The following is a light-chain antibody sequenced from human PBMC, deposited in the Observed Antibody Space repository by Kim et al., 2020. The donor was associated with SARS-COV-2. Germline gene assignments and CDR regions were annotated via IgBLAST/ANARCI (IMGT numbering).Light chain of an antibody. CDR2: AAS. CDR1: QGISTS. Sequence: SASVRDRVTITCRASQGISTSLVWYQQKPGKAPTLLIYAASSLQSGVPSRFSGSGSGTDFALTISSLQPEDFASYDCQQLNSYPRTFGQGTKLEI. V-gene: IGKV1-9*01. CDR3: QQLNSYPRT. J-gene: IGKJ2*01.